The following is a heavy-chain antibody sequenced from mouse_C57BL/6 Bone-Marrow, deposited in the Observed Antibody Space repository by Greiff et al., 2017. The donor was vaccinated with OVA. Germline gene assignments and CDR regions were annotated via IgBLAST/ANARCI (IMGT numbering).Heavy chain of an antibody. D-gene: IGHD1-1*01. CDR2: IYPGSGNT. V-gene: IGHV1-76*01. CDR3: ARVYYYGRAWFAY. CDR1: GYTFTDYY. J-gene: IGHJ3*01. Sequence: QVQLKQSGAELVRPGASVKLSCKASGYTFTDYYINWVKQRPGQGLEWIARIYPGSGNTYYNEKFKGKATLTAEKSSSTAYMQLSSLTSEDSAVYFCARVYYYGRAWFAYWGQGTLVTVSA.